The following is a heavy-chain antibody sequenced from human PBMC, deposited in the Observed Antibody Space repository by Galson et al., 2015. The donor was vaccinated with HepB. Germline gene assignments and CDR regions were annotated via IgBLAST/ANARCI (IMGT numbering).Heavy chain of an antibody. V-gene: IGHV4-31*03. CDR2: ISNSGST. J-gene: IGHJ5*02. Sequence: TLSLTCTVSGGSISRGGYYWSRVRQHPGKGLEWIGYISNSGSTYYNPSLQSRLSISLDTSNNQFSLKLSSVTAADAAVYYCARGYYDFWSGYYRWFDPWGQGTLVTVSS. CDR1: GGSISRGGYY. D-gene: IGHD3-3*01. CDR3: ARGYYDFWSGYYRWFDP.